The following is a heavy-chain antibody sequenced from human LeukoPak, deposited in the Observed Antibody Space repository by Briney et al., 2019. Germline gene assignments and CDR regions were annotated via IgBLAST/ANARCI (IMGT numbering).Heavy chain of an antibody. CDR2: IYYSGST. CDR3: AITHDSSWYIFGY. CDR1: GGSISSSSYY. V-gene: IGHV4-39*01. J-gene: IGHJ4*02. D-gene: IGHD6-13*01. Sequence: PETLSLTCTVSGGSISSSSYYWGWIRQPPGKGLEWIGSIYYSGSTYYNPSLKSRVTISVDTSKNQFSLKLSSVTAADTAVYYCAITHDSSWYIFGYWGQGTLVTVSS.